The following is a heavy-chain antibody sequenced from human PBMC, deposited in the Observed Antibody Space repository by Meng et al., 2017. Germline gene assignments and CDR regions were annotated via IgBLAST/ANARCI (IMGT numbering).Heavy chain of an antibody. CDR2: INHSGST. J-gene: IGHJ5*02. CDR1: GGSFSGYY. D-gene: IGHD6-6*01. Sequence: QVQLQLWGAGLLQPSETLSLTCAVYGGSFSGYYWSWIRQPPGKGLEWIGEINHSGSTNYNPSLKSRVTISVDTSKNQFSLKLSSVTAADTAVYYCARRRGGSSDWFDPWGQGTLVTVSS. CDR3: ARRRGGSSDWFDP. V-gene: IGHV4-34*01.